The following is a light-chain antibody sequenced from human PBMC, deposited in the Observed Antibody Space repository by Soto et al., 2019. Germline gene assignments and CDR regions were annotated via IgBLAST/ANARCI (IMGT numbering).Light chain of an antibody. CDR2: EVS. CDR1: SSDVGSYNR. Sequence: QAAGTQPPSVSGSPGQSVTISCTGTSSDVGSYNRVSWYQQPPGTAPKLMIYEVSNRPSGVPDRFSGSKSGNTASLTISGLQAEDEADYYCSLYTSSSTYVFGTGTKATVL. CDR3: SLYTSSSTYV. V-gene: IGLV2-18*01. J-gene: IGLJ1*01.